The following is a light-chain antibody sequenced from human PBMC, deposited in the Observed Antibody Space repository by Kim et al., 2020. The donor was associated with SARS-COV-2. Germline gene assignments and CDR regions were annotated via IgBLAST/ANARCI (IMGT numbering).Light chain of an antibody. CDR1: KLGDKY. J-gene: IGLJ2*01. V-gene: IGLV3-1*01. CDR2: QDT. CDR3: QEWDSSTVV. Sequence: SYELTQPPSVSVSPGQTASITCSGDKLGDKYACWYQQKPGQSPVLVIYQDTKRPSGIPERFSGSNSGNTATLPISGTQAMDEADYYCQEWDSSTVVFGGG.